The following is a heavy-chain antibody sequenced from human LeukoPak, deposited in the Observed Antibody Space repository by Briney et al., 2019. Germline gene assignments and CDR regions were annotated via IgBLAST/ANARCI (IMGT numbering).Heavy chain of an antibody. CDR3: ARHDKGYSGYVTLDY. V-gene: IGHV5-51*01. Sequence: GESLKISCKGSGYSFTSYWIGWVRQMPGKGLEWMGIINPGYSDIRYSPSFQGQVTISADKSISTAYLQWSSLKASDTARYYCARHDKGYSGYVTLDYWGQGTLVTVSS. CDR2: INPGYSDI. J-gene: IGHJ4*02. CDR1: GYSFTSYW. D-gene: IGHD5-12*01.